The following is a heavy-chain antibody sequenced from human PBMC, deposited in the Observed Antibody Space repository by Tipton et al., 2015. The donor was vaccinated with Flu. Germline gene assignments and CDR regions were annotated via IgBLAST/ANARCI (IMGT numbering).Heavy chain of an antibody. CDR2: IYPSGTT. J-gene: IGHJ5*02. D-gene: IGHD3-3*01. Sequence: TLSLTCTVSSGSIRSTNYFCAWIRQPPGKRLELIGSIYPSGTTYYNPSLKSRVTMSIDTSKNQFSLNLDSVTAADTAVYYCARASGVLEWQSWTFDDWGKGTLVTVAS. CDR1: SGSIRSTNYF. CDR3: ARASGVLEWQSWTFDD. V-gene: IGHV4-39*07.